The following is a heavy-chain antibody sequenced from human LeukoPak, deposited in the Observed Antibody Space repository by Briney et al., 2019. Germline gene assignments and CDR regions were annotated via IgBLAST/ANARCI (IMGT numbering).Heavy chain of an antibody. D-gene: IGHD3-22*01. CDR1: VYIFTSYV. J-gene: IGHJ5*02. V-gene: IGHV1-18*01. CDR3: ARDINGYYYDSHGYYPTDL. CDR2: VIVYNGNT. Sequence: ASVKVSCKASVYIFTSYVISWVRQAPGQGLQWMGWVIVYNGNTNYPQTLQGRVTMTTDTSTTTAYMDLRSLRSDETAVYYCARDINGYYYDSHGYYPTDLWGQGTLVTVSS.